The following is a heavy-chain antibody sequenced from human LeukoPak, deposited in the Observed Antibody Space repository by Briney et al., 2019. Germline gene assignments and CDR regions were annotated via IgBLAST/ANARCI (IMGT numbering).Heavy chain of an antibody. V-gene: IGHV3-23*01. Sequence: QPGGSLRLSCAASGSIPFNSYSMSWVRQAPGKGLEWVSAITSSGETTYYADSVKGRFTISRDNSKNMVHLQMNSLRAEDAATYYCAKMQGYFDYWGQGSLVTVSS. CDR3: AKMQGYFDY. CDR2: ITSSGETT. CDR1: GSIPFNSYS. J-gene: IGHJ4*02.